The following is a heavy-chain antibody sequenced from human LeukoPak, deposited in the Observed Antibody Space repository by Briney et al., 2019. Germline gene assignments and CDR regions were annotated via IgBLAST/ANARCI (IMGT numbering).Heavy chain of an antibody. J-gene: IGHJ3*02. CDR2: IYYSGGT. CDR1: GGSMSPFY. D-gene: IGHD1-1*01. CDR3: AVNSTKHTFDI. Sequence: PSEILSLTCTVSGGSMSPFYWSWIRQSPGKGLEWIGSIYYSGGTNYNPSLKSRVTISVDTSKNQFSLELSSVTAADTAVYYCAVNSTKHTFDIWGQGTMVTVSS. V-gene: IGHV4-59*08.